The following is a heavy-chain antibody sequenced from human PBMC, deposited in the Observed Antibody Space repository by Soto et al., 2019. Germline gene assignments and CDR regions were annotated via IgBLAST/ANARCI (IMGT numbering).Heavy chain of an antibody. V-gene: IGHV4-59*01. CDR1: GGSISSYY. CDR3: ASSRHYYGSGSFDY. J-gene: IGHJ4*02. CDR2: IYYSGST. D-gene: IGHD3-10*01. Sequence: PSETLSLTCTVSGGSISSYYWSWIRQPPGKGLEWIGYIYYSGSTNYNPSLKSRVTISVDTSKNQFSLKLSSVTAADTAVYYCASSRHYYGSGSFDYWGQGTLVTVSS.